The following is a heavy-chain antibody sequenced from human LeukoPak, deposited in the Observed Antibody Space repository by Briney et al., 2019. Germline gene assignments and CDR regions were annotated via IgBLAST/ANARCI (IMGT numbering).Heavy chain of an antibody. Sequence: ASVKFSCKASGYTFTSYGISWVRQAPGQGLEWMGWISAYNVNTNYAQKLQARVTTTTDTSTSTAYMELRSMRSDDTAVYYCARDRGDFWSGYYPSDYWGQGTLVTVSS. CDR1: GYTFTSYG. V-gene: IGHV1-18*01. J-gene: IGHJ4*02. CDR2: ISAYNVNT. D-gene: IGHD3-3*01. CDR3: ARDRGDFWSGYYPSDY.